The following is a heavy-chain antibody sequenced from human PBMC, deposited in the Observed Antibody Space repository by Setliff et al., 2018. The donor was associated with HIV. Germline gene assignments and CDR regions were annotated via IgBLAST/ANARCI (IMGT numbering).Heavy chain of an antibody. CDR3: AREDFYDSSGYRPLGYFDY. D-gene: IGHD3-22*01. CDR1: GYSVSSGYY. Sequence: LSLTCAVSGYSVSSGYYWGWIRQPPGKGLEWIGSMFHSGGTYYNPSLKSRVTMSGDTSKNQFSLKLSSVTAADTAVYYCAREDFYDSSGYRPLGYFDYWGQGTLVTVSS. V-gene: IGHV4-38-2*02. J-gene: IGHJ4*02. CDR2: MFHSGGT.